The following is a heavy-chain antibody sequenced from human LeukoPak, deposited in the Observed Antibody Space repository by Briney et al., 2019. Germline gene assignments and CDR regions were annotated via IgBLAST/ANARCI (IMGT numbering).Heavy chain of an antibody. CDR3: ARRTKLGNIDY. V-gene: IGHV3-30*03. Sequence: GGSLRLSCAASGFTFSNYGVHWVRQAPGKRLEWVAVISYDGSNKYYADSVKGRFTISRDNSKNTLYLQMNSLRAEDTAVYYCARRTKLGNIDYWGQGTLVTVSS. J-gene: IGHJ4*02. CDR1: GFTFSNYG. CDR2: ISYDGSNK. D-gene: IGHD1-7*01.